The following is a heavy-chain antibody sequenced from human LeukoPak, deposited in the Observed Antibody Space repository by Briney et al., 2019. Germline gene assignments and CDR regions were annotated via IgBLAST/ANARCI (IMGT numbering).Heavy chain of an antibody. J-gene: IGHJ4*02. Sequence: ALVKVSCKASGYTFTSYYMQWVRQAPGHGLEWMGIINPSGGSTSYDPKLQRRVTMTRDTSTSTVYLEMSSLRSGDTGVCQCARERHSSGYYTPYYSGQGTLVTASS. D-gene: IGHD3-22*01. CDR3: ARERHSSGYYTPYY. CDR2: INPSGGST. CDR1: GYTFTSYY. V-gene: IGHV1-46*04.